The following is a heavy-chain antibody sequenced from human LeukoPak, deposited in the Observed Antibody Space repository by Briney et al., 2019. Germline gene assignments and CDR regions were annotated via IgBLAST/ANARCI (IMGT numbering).Heavy chain of an antibody. V-gene: IGHV3-66*01. CDR1: GFIVSSNY. CDR3: ARGYYGDY. Sequence: GGSLRLSCAASGFIVSSNYVSWVRQAPGKGLEWVSIIYSGGTTYYADSVKGRFTTSRDNSKNTLYLQMNSLRVEDTAVYYCARGYYGDYWGQGTWSSSPQ. CDR2: IYSGGTT. J-gene: IGHJ4*02.